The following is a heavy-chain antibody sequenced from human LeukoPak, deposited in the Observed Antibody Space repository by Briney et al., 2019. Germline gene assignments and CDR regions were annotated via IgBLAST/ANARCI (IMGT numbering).Heavy chain of an antibody. CDR2: IYYSGST. CDR1: GGXISSGDYY. CDR3: AREAGTYYYFDY. V-gene: IGHV4-30-4*01. D-gene: IGHD3-10*01. J-gene: IGHJ4*02. Sequence: SETLSLTCTVSGGXISSGDYYWSWIRQPPGKGLEWIGYIYYSGSTYYNPSLKSRVTMSVDTSKNQFSLKLTSVTAADTAVYYCAREAGTYYYFDYWGQGTLVTVFS.